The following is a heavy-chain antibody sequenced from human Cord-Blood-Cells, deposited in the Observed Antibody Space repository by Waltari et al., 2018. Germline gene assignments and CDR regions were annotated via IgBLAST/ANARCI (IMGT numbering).Heavy chain of an antibody. D-gene: IGHD2-8*01. CDR1: GGSFSGYY. CDR2: INHSGST. V-gene: IGHV4-34*01. CDR3: ARLGYCTNGVCPRPDAFDI. J-gene: IGHJ3*02. Sequence: QVQLQPWGAGLLKPSETLSLTCAVYGGSFSGYYWSWIRQPPGKGLEWFGEINHSGSTNYNPSLKSRVTISVDTSKNQFSLKLSSVTAADTAVYYCARLGYCTNGVCPRPDAFDIWGQGTMVTVSS.